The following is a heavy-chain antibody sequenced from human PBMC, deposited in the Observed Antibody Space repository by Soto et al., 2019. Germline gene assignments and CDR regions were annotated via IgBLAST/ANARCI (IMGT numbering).Heavy chain of an antibody. D-gene: IGHD3-10*01. CDR2: ISSSGSTI. CDR1: GFTFSDYY. CDR3: ARDRGRSANLEFDY. V-gene: IGHV3-11*01. Sequence: PGGSLRLSCAASGFTFSDYYMSWIRQAPGKGLEWVSYISSSGSTIYYADSVKGRFTISRGNAKNSLYLQMNSLRAEDTAVYYCARDRGRSANLEFDYWGQGTLVTVSS. J-gene: IGHJ4*02.